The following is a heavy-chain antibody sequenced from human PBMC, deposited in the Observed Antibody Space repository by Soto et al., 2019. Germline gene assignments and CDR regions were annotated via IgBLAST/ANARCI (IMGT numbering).Heavy chain of an antibody. Sequence: QVQLVQSGAEVKKPGASVKVSCKASGYTFTSYDINWVRQATGQGLEWMGWMNPNSGNTGYAQKFQGRVTMTRNTSISTAYMELSSVRSEDTAVYYCASEFWSGYSFDYWGQGTLVTVSS. CDR3: ASEFWSGYSFDY. J-gene: IGHJ4*02. D-gene: IGHD3-3*01. CDR2: MNPNSGNT. V-gene: IGHV1-8*01. CDR1: GYTFTSYD.